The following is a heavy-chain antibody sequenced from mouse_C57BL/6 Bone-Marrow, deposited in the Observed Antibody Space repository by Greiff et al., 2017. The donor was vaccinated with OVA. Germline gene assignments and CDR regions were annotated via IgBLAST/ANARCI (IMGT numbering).Heavy chain of an antibody. Sequence: QVQLQQPGAELVMPGASVKLSCKASGYTFTSYWMHWVKQRPGQGLEWIGEIDPSDSYTNYNQKFKGKSTLTVDKSSSTAYMQLSSLTSEDSAVYYCARELYYYAMDYWGQGTSVTVSS. CDR3: ARELYYYAMDY. CDR1: GYTFTSYW. J-gene: IGHJ4*01. V-gene: IGHV1-69*01. CDR2: IDPSDSYT.